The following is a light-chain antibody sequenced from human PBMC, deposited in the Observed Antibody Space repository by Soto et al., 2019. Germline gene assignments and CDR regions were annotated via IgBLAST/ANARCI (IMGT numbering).Light chain of an antibody. Sequence: QSALTQPPSVSGAPGEKVTIYCTGSSSDIGEGYRVRWYQQVPGTAPKLLIYDNTNRPSGVSVRFSGSKSGTSASLAISGLQAEDEADYYCQSFDKYLSAVVFGGGSKVTVL. CDR2: DNT. V-gene: IGLV1-40*01. CDR1: SSDIGEGYR. J-gene: IGLJ2*01. CDR3: QSFDKYLSAVV.